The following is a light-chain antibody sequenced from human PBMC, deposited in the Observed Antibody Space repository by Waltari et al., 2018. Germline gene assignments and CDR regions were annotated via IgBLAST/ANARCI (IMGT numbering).Light chain of an antibody. J-gene: IGKJ1*01. CDR1: QTISRY. V-gene: IGKV1-39*01. Sequence: DIQMTQSPSSLSASVGDRVTITCRASQTISRYLNWYQQKLGKAPNLLIYASSMLQSGVPARFSGSGSGRDFTLIITRLQPEDFATYYCQQSYSFTRTFGQGTKVEIK. CDR2: ASS. CDR3: QQSYSFTRT.